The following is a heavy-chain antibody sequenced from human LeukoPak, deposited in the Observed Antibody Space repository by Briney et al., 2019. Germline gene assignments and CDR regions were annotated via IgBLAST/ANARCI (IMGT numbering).Heavy chain of an antibody. V-gene: IGHV3-33*05. CDR1: GLTLSSFG. J-gene: IGHJ4*02. Sequence: GGSLRLSCAASGLTLSSFGMHWVRQAPGKGLEWVAVISYDGSNKYYADSVKGRFTISRDNSKNTLYLQMNSLRAEDTAVYYCAKDTRYSGSYYFVFDYWGQGTLVTVSS. CDR3: AKDTRYSGSYYFVFDY. CDR2: ISYDGSNK. D-gene: IGHD1-26*01.